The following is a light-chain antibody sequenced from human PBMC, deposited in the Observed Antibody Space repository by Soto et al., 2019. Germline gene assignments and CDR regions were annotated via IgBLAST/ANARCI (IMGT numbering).Light chain of an antibody. Sequence: ALPMTQSPSSLSASVGDRVTITCRASQGIRNDLGWYQQKPGKAPKLLIYAASSLQSGVPSRFSGSGSGTDFTLTISSLQPEDFATYYCLQDYNYPRTFGQGTKVEIK. CDR1: QGIRND. V-gene: IGKV1-6*01. CDR3: LQDYNYPRT. J-gene: IGKJ1*01. CDR2: AAS.